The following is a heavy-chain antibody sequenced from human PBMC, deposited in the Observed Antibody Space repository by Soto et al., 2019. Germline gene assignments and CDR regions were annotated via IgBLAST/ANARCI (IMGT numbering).Heavy chain of an antibody. V-gene: IGHV3-23*01. CDR3: AKDRDGAAAGPTKFYGMDV. CDR2: ISGSGDST. J-gene: IGHJ6*02. D-gene: IGHD6-13*01. CDR1: GFTFSSYA. Sequence: EVQLLESGGGLAQPGGSLRLSCAASGFTFSSYAMSWVRQAPGKGLEGVSVISGSGDSTYYADSVRGRFTISRDNSKNTLYLQMNSLRAEDTAVYYCAKDRDGAAAGPTKFYGMDVWGQGTTVTVSS.